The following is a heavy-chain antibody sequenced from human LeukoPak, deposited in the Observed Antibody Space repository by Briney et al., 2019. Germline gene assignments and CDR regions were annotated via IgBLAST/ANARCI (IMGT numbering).Heavy chain of an antibody. Sequence: PGGSLRLSCAASGFTFSSYSMTWVRQAPGKGLEWVSYISSSSSTIYYADSVKGRFTISRDNARNSLYLQMNSLRAEDTAVYYCARGGGTNFETYYYDSSRADDAFDIWGQGTMVTVSS. D-gene: IGHD3-22*01. V-gene: IGHV3-48*01. CDR1: GFTFSSYS. CDR2: ISSSSSTI. J-gene: IGHJ3*02. CDR3: ARGGGTNFETYYYDSSRADDAFDI.